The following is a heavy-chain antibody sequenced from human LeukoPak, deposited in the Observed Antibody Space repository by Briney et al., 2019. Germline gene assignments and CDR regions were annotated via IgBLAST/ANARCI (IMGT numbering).Heavy chain of an antibody. CDR1: GCTFSSYA. Sequence: SVKVSCKASGCTFSSYAISWVRQAPGQGLEWMGGIIPIFGTANYAQKFQGRVTITADESTSTAYMELSSLRSEDTAVYYCARVGGSWHTLSLVWFDPWGQGTLVTVSS. CDR3: ARVGGSWHTLSLVWFDP. J-gene: IGHJ5*02. D-gene: IGHD2-15*01. V-gene: IGHV1-69*13. CDR2: IIPIFGTA.